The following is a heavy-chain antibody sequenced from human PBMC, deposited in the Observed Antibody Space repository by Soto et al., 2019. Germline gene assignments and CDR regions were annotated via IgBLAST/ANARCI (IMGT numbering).Heavy chain of an antibody. V-gene: IGHV1-18*01. J-gene: IGHJ4*02. CDR1: GYTFTSYG. CDR2: ISAYNGNT. CDR3: ARDEGFEYSSSWWPL. D-gene: IGHD6-6*01. Sequence: ASVKVSCKASGYTFTSYGISWVRQAPGQGLEWMGWISAYNGNTNYAQKLQGRVTMTTDTSTSTAYMELRSLRSDDTAVYYCARDEGFEYSSSWWPLWGQGTLVTVSS.